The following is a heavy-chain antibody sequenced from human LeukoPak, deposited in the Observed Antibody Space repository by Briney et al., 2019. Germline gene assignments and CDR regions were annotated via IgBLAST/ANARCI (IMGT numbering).Heavy chain of an antibody. V-gene: IGHV1-18*01. CDR3: ARDQGNGYLGDY. CDR2: ISAYNGDT. Sequence: ASVKVSCKASGYTFIRFGFSWVRQAPGQGLEWMGWISAYNGDTNYAQKVQGRVTMNTDTSTTTAYMELRSLRSDDTAVYYCARDQGNGYLGDYWGQGTLVTVSS. CDR1: GYTFIRFG. J-gene: IGHJ4*02. D-gene: IGHD3-22*01.